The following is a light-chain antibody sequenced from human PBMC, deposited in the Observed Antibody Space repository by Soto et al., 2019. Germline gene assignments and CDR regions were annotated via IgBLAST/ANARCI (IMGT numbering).Light chain of an antibody. CDR1: QSISNY. J-gene: IGKJ1*01. V-gene: IGKV1-39*01. CDR3: QKYNSVPWT. CDR2: AAS. Sequence: DIQMTQSPSSLSASVGDRVTITCRASQSISNYLNWYQHKAGKAPKVLIYAASSLQRGVPSRFSGSGSGTDFTLIISSLQPEDFATYYCQKYNSVPWTFGQGTKVEIK.